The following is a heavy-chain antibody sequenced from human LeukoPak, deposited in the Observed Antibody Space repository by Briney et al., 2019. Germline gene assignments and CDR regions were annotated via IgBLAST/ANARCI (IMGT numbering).Heavy chain of an antibody. CDR3: ARFEVRVVKIDY. Sequence: SETLSLTRAVSGYSISSGYYWGWIRQPPGKGLEWIGSIYHSGSTYYNPSLKSRVTISVDTSKNQFSLKLSSVTAADTAVYYCARFEVRVVKIDYWGQGTLVTVSS. CDR2: IYHSGST. D-gene: IGHD3-10*01. J-gene: IGHJ4*02. CDR1: GYSISSGYY. V-gene: IGHV4-38-2*01.